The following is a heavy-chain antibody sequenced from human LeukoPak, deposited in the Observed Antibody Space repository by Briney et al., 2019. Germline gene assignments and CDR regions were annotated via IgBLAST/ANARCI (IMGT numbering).Heavy chain of an antibody. CDR3: ARATGYDATFDY. CDR1: GFTFSSYS. Sequence: GGSLRLSCAASGFTFSSYSMNWVRQAPGKGLEWVSSISSGSNYIYYADSMKGRFTISRDNAKNSLYLQMNSLRAEDTAVYFCARATGYDATFDYWGQGTLVTVSS. D-gene: IGHD6-13*01. CDR2: ISSGSNYI. V-gene: IGHV3-21*01. J-gene: IGHJ4*02.